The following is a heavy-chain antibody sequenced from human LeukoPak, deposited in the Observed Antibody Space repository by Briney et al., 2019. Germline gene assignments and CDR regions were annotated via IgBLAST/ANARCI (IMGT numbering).Heavy chain of an antibody. CDR2: IYYSGST. CDR3: ARVVEELLWFGELLGAFDI. CDR1: GGSISSYY. D-gene: IGHD3-10*01. V-gene: IGHV4-59*01. J-gene: IGHJ3*02. Sequence: SETLSLTCTVSGGSISSYYWSWIRQPPGKGLEWIGYIYYSGSTNYNPSLQSRVTISVDTSKNQFSLKLSSVTAADTAVYYCARVVEELLWFGELLGAFDIWGQGTMVTVSS.